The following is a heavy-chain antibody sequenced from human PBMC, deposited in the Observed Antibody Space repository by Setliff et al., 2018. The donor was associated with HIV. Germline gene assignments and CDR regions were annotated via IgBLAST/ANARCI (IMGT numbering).Heavy chain of an antibody. V-gene: IGHV5-51*01. CDR2: IYPGDSDT. CDR1: GYSFTNYW. D-gene: IGHD6-6*01. J-gene: IGHJ3*02. Sequence: GESLKISCKASGYSFTNYWVGWVRQMPGKGLEWMGIIYPGDSDTIYSPSFQGQVTISADKSISIAYLQWSSLKASDTAMYYCARRARGGFIAARGDAFDIWGQGTMVTVSS. CDR3: ARRARGGFIAARGDAFDI.